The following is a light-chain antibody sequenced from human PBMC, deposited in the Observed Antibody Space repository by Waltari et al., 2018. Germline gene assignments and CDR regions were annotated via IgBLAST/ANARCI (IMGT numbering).Light chain of an antibody. CDR1: RSNIGGVT. J-gene: IGLJ3*02. Sequence: QSVLTQPPSASGTPGQRVTISCSGSRSNIGGVTVNWYQHVPGTAPKLLIYRTNERPSGVPDRFSGSKSGTSASLAITGLQSEDEADYYCSAWDVSLNTWMFGGGTKLTVL. V-gene: IGLV1-44*01. CDR3: SAWDVSLNTWM. CDR2: RTN.